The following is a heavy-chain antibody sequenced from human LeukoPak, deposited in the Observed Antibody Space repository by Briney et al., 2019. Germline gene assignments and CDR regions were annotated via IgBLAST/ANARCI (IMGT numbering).Heavy chain of an antibody. D-gene: IGHD5/OR15-5a*01. CDR2: TYYRSKWFI. J-gene: IGHJ4*02. Sequence: SQTLSLTCAISGDSVSTNSAAWNWIRQSPSRGLEWLGRTYYRSKWFIDYAVSVRSRITINPDTSKNQFSLQLDSVTPEDTAVYYCAGEAASTFDYWGQGTLVTVSS. CDR3: AGEAASTFDY. V-gene: IGHV6-1*01. CDR1: GDSVSTNSAA.